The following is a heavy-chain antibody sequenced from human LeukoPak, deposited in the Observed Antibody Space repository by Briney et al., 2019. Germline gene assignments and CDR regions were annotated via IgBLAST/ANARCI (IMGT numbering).Heavy chain of an antibody. Sequence: ASVKVSCKASGGTFSSYAISWVRQAPGQGREWMGRIIPIFGTANYAQKFQGRVTITTDESTSTSYMELSSLRSEDTAVYYCASSPPPYYYMDVWGKGTTVTVSS. V-gene: IGHV1-69*05. CDR2: IIPIFGTA. CDR3: ASSPPPYYYMDV. J-gene: IGHJ6*03. CDR1: GGTFSSYA.